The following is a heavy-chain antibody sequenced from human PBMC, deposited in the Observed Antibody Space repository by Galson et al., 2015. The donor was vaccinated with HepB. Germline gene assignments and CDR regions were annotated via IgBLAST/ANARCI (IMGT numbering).Heavy chain of an antibody. Sequence: SLRLSCAASGFTFSSYAMSWVRQAPGKGLEWVSAISGSGGSTYYADSVKGRFTISRDNSKNTLYLQMNSLRAEDTAVYYCAKDLDCSSTSCYIGEGAFDIWGQGTMVTVSS. CDR2: ISGSGGST. D-gene: IGHD2-2*02. CDR1: GFTFSSYA. CDR3: AKDLDCSSTSCYIGEGAFDI. V-gene: IGHV3-23*01. J-gene: IGHJ3*02.